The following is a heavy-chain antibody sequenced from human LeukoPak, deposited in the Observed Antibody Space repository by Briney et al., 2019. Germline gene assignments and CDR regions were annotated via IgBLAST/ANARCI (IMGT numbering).Heavy chain of an antibody. D-gene: IGHD2-15*01. CDR1: GFTSSSYA. CDR3: AKQGTTSCYSDLDY. CDR2: IGGSGGST. J-gene: IGHJ4*02. Sequence: PGGSLRLSCAASGFTSSSYAMSWVRQAPGKGLEWVSVIGGSGGSTYYADSVKGRFTISRDNSNNTLYLQMNSLRAEATALYYCAKQGTTSCYSDLDYWGQGTLVTVSS. V-gene: IGHV3-23*01.